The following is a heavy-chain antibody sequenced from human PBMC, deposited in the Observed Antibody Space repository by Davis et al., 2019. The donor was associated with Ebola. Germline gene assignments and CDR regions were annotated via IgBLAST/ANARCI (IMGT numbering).Heavy chain of an antibody. CDR1: GYTFTSYD. CDR2: INADNGNT. Sequence: ASVKVSCKASGYTFTSYDIHWVRQATGQRLEWMGWINADNGNTRYPQKFQGRVTITRDTSASTAYMELSSLRSEDTAVYYCAGGSRGYSYAYWGQGTLVTVSS. D-gene: IGHD5-18*01. J-gene: IGHJ4*02. CDR3: AGGSRGYSYAY. V-gene: IGHV1-3*01.